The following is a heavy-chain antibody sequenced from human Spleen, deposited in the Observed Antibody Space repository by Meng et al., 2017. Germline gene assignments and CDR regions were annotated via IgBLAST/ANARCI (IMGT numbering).Heavy chain of an antibody. V-gene: IGHV1-69*01. CDR1: GGTFSSYP. CDR3: ARGPQMATIGSLDY. Sequence: RGQSGAEVEEPGSLVKVSCKSSGGTFSSYPIRWVRQAPGQGLEWMGGFIPIFGTANYAQKFQDRVTITADESTSTAYMELSSLRSEDTAVYYCARGPQMATIGSLDYWGQGTLVTVSS. J-gene: IGHJ4*02. CDR2: FIPIFGTA. D-gene: IGHD5-24*01.